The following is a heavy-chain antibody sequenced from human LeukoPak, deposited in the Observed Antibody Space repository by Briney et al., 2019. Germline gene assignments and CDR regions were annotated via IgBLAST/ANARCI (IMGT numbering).Heavy chain of an antibody. D-gene: IGHD1-20*01. J-gene: IGHJ3*02. CDR3: ARGWITGTPDAFDI. Sequence: HPGGSLRLSCAASGFTVSSNYMSWVRQAPGEGLEWVSVIYSGGSTYYADSVKGRFTISRDNSKNTLYLQMNSLRAEDTAVYYCARGWITGTPDAFDIWGQGTMVTVSS. CDR2: IYSGGST. CDR1: GFTVSSNY. V-gene: IGHV3-66*01.